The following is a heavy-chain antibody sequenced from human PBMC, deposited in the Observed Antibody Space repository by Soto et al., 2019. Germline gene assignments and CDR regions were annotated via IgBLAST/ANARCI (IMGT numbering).Heavy chain of an antibody. J-gene: IGHJ4*02. D-gene: IGHD3-22*01. CDR2: IIPLFGTA. V-gene: IGHV1-69*01. CDR1: GGTFSNYV. CDR3: ASRKGSCYYPQLDY. Sequence: QVQLVQSGPEVKKPGSSVKVSCKASGGTFSNYVLTWVRQAPGQGLEWMGGIIPLFGTANYAQRFQGRVTITADESPDLGHMGLINPTSDETAGNYCASRKGSCYYPQLDYWGQGTLVTVSS.